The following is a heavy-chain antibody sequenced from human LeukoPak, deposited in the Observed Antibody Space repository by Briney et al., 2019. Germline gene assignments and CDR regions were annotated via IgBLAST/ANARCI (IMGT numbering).Heavy chain of an antibody. J-gene: IGHJ6*02. CDR1: GFTFSNYA. V-gene: IGHV3-23*01. Sequence: PGGSLRLSCAASGFTFSNYAMSWVRQAPGKGLEWVSAISGSGGSTYYADSVKGRFTISRDNSKNTLYLQMNSLRAEDTAVYYCAKGLYYYGSGSSMDVWGQGTTVTVSS. D-gene: IGHD3-10*01. CDR2: ISGSGGST. CDR3: AKGLYYYGSGSSMDV.